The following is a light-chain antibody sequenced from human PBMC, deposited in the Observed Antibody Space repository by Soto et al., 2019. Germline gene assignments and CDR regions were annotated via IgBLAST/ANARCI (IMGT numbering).Light chain of an antibody. Sequence: DIQMTQSPSTLSASVGDTVTVTCRASQSIGRWLAWYKQKPGKAPKLLIFDASTLQNGVPARFSGSRSAPAFSLTISSLHPDDFATYYCQQYYSYWTFGQGTKVEIK. CDR2: DAS. CDR1: QSIGRW. CDR3: QQYYSYWT. V-gene: IGKV1-5*01. J-gene: IGKJ1*01.